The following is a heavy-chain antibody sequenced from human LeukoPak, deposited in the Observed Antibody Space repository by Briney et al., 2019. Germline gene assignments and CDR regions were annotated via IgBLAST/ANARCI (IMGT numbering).Heavy chain of an antibody. V-gene: IGHV4-30-4*01. J-gene: IGHJ6*04. Sequence: SQTLSLTCTVSGGSISSGDSYWTWIRQPPGKGLEWIGYIYYSGSTYYNPSLKSRVTISVDTSKNQFFLKLSSVTAADTAVYYCARERREYSGYSNYLYGLDVWGKGTAVTVSS. CDR3: ARERREYSGYSNYLYGLDV. CDR1: GGSISSGDSY. CDR2: IYYSGST. D-gene: IGHD5-12*01.